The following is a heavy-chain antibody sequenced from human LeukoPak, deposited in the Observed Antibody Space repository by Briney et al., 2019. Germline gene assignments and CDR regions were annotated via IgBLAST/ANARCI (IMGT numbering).Heavy chain of an antibody. V-gene: IGHV4-4*07. CDR3: ARDNYDNTNWFDP. CDR2: IYTGGTT. CDR1: GGSISSYY. J-gene: IGHJ5*02. Sequence: PSETLSLTCTVSGGSISSYYWSWIRQPAGKGLEWIGRIYTGGTTNYNPSLKSRVTMLVGASKNQFSLSLSSVTAADTAVYYCARDNYDNTNWFDPWGQGTLVTVSP. D-gene: IGHD3-22*01.